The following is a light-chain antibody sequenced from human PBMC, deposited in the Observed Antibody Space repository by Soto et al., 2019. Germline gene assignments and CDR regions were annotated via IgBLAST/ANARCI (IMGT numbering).Light chain of an antibody. CDR1: QSVTSNY. Sequence: EIVLTQSPGTLSLSPGERATLSCRASQSVTSNYLAWYQQKPGQAPRLLIYGASSRATGIPDRYSGSGSGTDFTLTISRLEPEDFAVYYCQQYGGSPPEYTFGQGTKLEIK. CDR3: QQYGGSPPEYT. CDR2: GAS. V-gene: IGKV3-20*01. J-gene: IGKJ2*01.